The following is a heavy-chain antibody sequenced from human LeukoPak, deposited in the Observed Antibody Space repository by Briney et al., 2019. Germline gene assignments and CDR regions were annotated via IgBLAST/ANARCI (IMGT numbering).Heavy chain of an antibody. CDR2: IKQDGSEK. D-gene: IGHD1-14*01. V-gene: IGHV3-7*01. CDR1: GFTFSSYW. Sequence: GGSLRLSCAGSGFTFSSYWMSWVRQAPGKGLEWVANIKQDGSEKYYVDSVKGRFTISRDNAKNSLYLQMNSLRAEDTAVYYCARGTPRFPYWGQGTLVTVSS. CDR3: ARGTPRFPY. J-gene: IGHJ4*02.